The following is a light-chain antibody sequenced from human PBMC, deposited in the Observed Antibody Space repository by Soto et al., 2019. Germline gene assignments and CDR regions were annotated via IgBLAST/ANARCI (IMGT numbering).Light chain of an antibody. CDR1: ETIGGAY. CDR3: HQYATSPFT. Sequence: IVLTQSPGTLSLSPGERATVSCRASETIGGAYFAWYQHRPGRTPRLVLSATSNRAAGIPDRFGGSGSGADFTLTISGVEPDDFAVYYCHQYATSPFTFGHGTKLEI. J-gene: IGKJ2*01. CDR2: ATS. V-gene: IGKV3-20*01.